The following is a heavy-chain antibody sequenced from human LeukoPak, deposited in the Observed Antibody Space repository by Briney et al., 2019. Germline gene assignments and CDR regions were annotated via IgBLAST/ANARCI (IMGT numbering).Heavy chain of an antibody. J-gene: IGHJ4*02. Sequence: PGGSLRLSCAASGFTFSTYAMSWVRQAPGKGLEWVSAISGNGGTTYYADSVKGRFTISRDNSKNTLYLQMNSLRAEDTAVYYCAKGGPWSGYYFDYWGQGTLVTVSS. CDR1: GFTFSTYA. CDR2: ISGNGGTT. D-gene: IGHD3-3*01. CDR3: AKGGPWSGYYFDY. V-gene: IGHV3-23*01.